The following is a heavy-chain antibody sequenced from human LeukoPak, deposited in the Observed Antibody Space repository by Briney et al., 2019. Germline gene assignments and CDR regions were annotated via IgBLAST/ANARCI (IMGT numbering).Heavy chain of an antibody. V-gene: IGHV1-2*02. D-gene: IGHD3-3*01. CDR1: GFTFTDHY. Sequence: ASVKVSCKASGFTFTDHYMHWVRQVPGQGLEWMGWINGNSGATFYAQKFQDRTTVTRDKSISTMYLELNRLTTDDTAVYYCVRDLDWGPDYWGQGTLVAVSS. CDR3: VRDLDWGPDY. J-gene: IGHJ4*02. CDR2: INGNSGAT.